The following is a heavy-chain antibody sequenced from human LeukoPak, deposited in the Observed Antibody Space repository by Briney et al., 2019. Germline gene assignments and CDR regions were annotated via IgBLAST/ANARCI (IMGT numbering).Heavy chain of an antibody. CDR2: ISGSGGST. Sequence: GGSLRLSCAASGFTFSSYAMSWVRQAPGKGLEWVSAISGSGGSTYYADSVKGRFTISRDNSKNTLYLQMNSLRAEDTAVYYCAKDRLGYCSGSSCYYFDYWGQGTLVTVSS. CDR3: AKDRLGYCSGSSCYYFDY. J-gene: IGHJ4*02. V-gene: IGHV3-23*01. CDR1: GFTFSSYA. D-gene: IGHD2-15*01.